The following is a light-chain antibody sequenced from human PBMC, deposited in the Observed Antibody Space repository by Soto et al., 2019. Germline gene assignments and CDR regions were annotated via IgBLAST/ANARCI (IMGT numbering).Light chain of an antibody. CDR1: GSDVDGYNY. Sequence: QSALTQPASVSGSPGQSITISCTGTGSDVDGYNYVSWYQQHPGKAPKLMIYDVSYRRSGVSNRFSGSKSGNTAYLTISGLRAEDGADYYCSSYTSSSTLEVFGGGTELAV. J-gene: IGLJ3*02. CDR2: DVS. CDR3: SSYTSSSTLEV. V-gene: IGLV2-14*01.